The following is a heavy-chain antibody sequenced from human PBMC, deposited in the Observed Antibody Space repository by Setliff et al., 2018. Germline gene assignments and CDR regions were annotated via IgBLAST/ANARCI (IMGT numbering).Heavy chain of an antibody. V-gene: IGHV3-30*02. Sequence: GGSLRLSCAASGLTLINNGFHWVRQAPGKGLEWVAIIWHDGTNKYYADSVKGRFTISRDNSRDTVFLQMNNVRTEDTALYYCARGEKYYSDSSGYSLDFWG. CDR3: ARGEKYYSDSSGYSLDF. CDR1: GLTLINNG. D-gene: IGHD3-22*01. CDR2: IWHDGTNK. J-gene: IGHJ6*01.